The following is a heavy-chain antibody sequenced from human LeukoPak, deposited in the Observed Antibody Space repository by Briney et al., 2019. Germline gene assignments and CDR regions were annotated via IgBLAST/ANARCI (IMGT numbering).Heavy chain of an antibody. CDR1: GFTFTNFW. Sequence: AGGSLRLSCVASGFTFTNFWINWVRQAPGKGLEWVANIKEDGSEEHYLDSVKGRFTISRDNSKNTLYLQMNSLRAEDTAVYYCATTLLRASTYMDVWGKGTTVTVSS. V-gene: IGHV3-7*03. CDR3: ATTLLRASTYMDV. CDR2: IKEDGSEE. J-gene: IGHJ6*03. D-gene: IGHD1-1*01.